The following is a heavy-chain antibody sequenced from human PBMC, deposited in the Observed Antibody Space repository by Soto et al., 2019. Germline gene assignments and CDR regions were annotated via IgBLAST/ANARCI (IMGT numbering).Heavy chain of an antibody. CDR2: IYYSGST. CDR3: ARHRVRASGKVAARILNVTAVDY. CDR1: GGSISSSSYY. J-gene: IGHJ4*02. V-gene: IGHV4-39*01. Sequence: SETLSLTCTVSGGSISSSSYYWGWIRQPPGKGLEWIGSIYYSGSTYYNPSLKSRVTISVDTSKNQFSRKLSSVTAADTVVYYCARHRVRASGKVAARILNVTAVDYWGQGTLVTVSS. D-gene: IGHD6-6*01.